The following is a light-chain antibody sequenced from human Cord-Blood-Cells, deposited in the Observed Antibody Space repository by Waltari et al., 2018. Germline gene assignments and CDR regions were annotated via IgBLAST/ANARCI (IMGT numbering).Light chain of an antibody. CDR2: AAS. J-gene: IGKJ1*01. CDR3: QQSYSTLWT. Sequence: DIQMTQSPSSLSASVGDRVTITCRARQSISSYLNRDQQKPGKAPKLLIYAASSLQSGVPSRFSGSGSGTDFTFTISSLQPEEFATYYCQQSYSTLWTFGQGTKVEIK. CDR1: QSISSY. V-gene: IGKV1-39*01.